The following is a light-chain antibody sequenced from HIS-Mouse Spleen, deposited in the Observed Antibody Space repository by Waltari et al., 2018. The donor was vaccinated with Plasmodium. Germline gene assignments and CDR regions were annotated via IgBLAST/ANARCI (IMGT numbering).Light chain of an antibody. V-gene: IGKV3-11*01. J-gene: IGKJ4*01. Sequence: EIVLTQSPATLSLSPGESATFPCRASQSVSSYLAWYQQKPGQAPRLLIYDASNRATGIPARFSGSGSGTDFTLTISSLEPEDFAVYYCQQRSNWLTFGGGTKVEIK. CDR3: QQRSNWLT. CDR2: DAS. CDR1: QSVSSY.